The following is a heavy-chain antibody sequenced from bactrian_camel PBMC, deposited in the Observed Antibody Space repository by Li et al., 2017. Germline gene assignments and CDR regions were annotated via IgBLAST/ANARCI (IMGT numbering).Heavy chain of an antibody. D-gene: IGHD6*01. CDR3: VRDVQVYIYGNTWSGYDY. CDR2: ISNGGVST. V-gene: IGHV3S42*01. CDR1: GFTFSSDS. Sequence: VQLVESGGGLVHPGGSLRLTCVASGFTFSSDSMYWVRQAPGKGLEWVAIISNGGVSTNYADSVKGRFSISRDSAKNALYLQMNSLKPEDTAVYYCVRDVQVYIYGNTWSGYDYWGQGTQVTVS. J-gene: IGHJ4*01.